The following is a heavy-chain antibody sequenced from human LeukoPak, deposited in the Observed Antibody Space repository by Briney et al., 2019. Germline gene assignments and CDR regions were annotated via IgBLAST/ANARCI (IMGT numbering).Heavy chain of an antibody. CDR2: IYYTGST. D-gene: IGHD3-9*01. CDR1: GGSVSSGSYF. V-gene: IGHV4-61*01. J-gene: IGHJ6*02. Sequence: SETLSLTCTVSGGSVSSGSYFWSWIRQPPGKGLGWIGYIYYTGSTNYNPSLKSRVTISVDTSKNQFSLRLSSVTAADTAVYYCARDRLQYSTPYAMDVRGQGTTVTVSS. CDR3: ARDRLQYSTPYAMDV.